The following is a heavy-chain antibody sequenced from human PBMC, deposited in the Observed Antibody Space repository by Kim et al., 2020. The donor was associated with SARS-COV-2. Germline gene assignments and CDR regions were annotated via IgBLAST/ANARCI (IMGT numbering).Heavy chain of an antibody. J-gene: IGHJ4*02. Sequence: SVKVSCKASGGTLSNYAIAWVRQAPGQGLEWMGGIIPMTGAANQPQKFRDRVIITVGDSGSTTYMEVRSLRSEDTAVYYCARGIYDFRSGHYQGGGYYFDSWGQGTLVTVSS. V-gene: IGHV1-69*13. CDR3: ARGIYDFRSGHYQGGGYYFDS. CDR1: GGTLSNYA. CDR2: IIPMTGAA. D-gene: IGHD3-3*01.